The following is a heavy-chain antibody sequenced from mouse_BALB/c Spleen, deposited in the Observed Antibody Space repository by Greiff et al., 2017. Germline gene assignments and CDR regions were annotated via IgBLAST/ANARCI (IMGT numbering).Heavy chain of an antibody. CDR3: ARGSSFYYFDY. Sequence: EVQLVESGGGLVKPGGSLKLSCAASGFTFSSYAMSWVRQTPEKRLEWVASISSGGSTYYPDSVKGRFTISRDNARNILYLQMSSLRSEDTAMYYCARGSSFYYFDYWGQGTTLTVSS. D-gene: IGHD1-1*01. V-gene: IGHV5-6-5*01. J-gene: IGHJ2*01. CDR1: GFTFSSYA. CDR2: ISSGGST.